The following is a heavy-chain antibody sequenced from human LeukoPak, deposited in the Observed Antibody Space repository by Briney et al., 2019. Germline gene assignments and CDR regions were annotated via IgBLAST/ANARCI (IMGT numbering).Heavy chain of an antibody. CDR2: FDPEDGET. CDR1: GYTLTELS. J-gene: IGHJ4*02. D-gene: IGHD3-22*01. Sequence: ASVKVSCKVSGYTLTELSMHWVRQAPGKGLEWMGGFDPEDGETIYAQKFQGRVTMTEDTSTDTAYMELSSLRSEDTAVYYCATYPRQRFYDSSGFFDYWGQGTLVTVPS. V-gene: IGHV1-24*01. CDR3: ATYPRQRFYDSSGFFDY.